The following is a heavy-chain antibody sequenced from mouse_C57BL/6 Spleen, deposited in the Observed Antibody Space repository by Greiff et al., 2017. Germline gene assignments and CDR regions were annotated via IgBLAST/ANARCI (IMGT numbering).Heavy chain of an antibody. CDR2: IYPGDGDT. V-gene: IGHV1-82*01. D-gene: IGHD2-2*01. Sequence: VQLQQSGPELVKPGASVKISCKASGYAFSSSWMNWVKQRPGKGLEWIGRIYPGDGDTNYNGKFKGEATLTADKSSSTAYMQLSSLTSEDSAVYFCARAWLHWGQGTTLTVSS. J-gene: IGHJ2*01. CDR3: ARAWLH. CDR1: GYAFSSSW.